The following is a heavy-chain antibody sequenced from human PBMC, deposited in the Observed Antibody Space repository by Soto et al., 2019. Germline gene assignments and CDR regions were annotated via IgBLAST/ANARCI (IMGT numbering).Heavy chain of an antibody. V-gene: IGHV4-34*01. Sequence: SETLSLTCAVYGGSFSGYYWSWIRQPPGKGLEWIGEINHSGSTNYNPSLKSRVTISVDTSKNQFSLKLSSVTAADTAVYYCARAYLGREYYYYYLDVRGKGTTVTVSS. CDR2: INHSGST. J-gene: IGHJ6*03. CDR3: ARAYLGREYYYYYLDV. D-gene: IGHD7-27*01. CDR1: GGSFSGYY.